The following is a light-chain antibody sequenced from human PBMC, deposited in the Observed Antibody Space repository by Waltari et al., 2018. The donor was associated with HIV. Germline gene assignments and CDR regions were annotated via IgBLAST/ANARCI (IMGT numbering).Light chain of an antibody. Sequence: DIVMTQSPLSLPVPPDDPASISCRSSQSLLNSNGFNYLDWYLQKPGQSPRLLIYLGSTRAPGVPDRFSGSGSGTDFTLKISRVEAEDVGVYYCMQALQTPLITFGQGTRLEIK. CDR2: LGS. CDR3: MQALQTPLIT. CDR1: QSLLNSNGFNY. J-gene: IGKJ5*01. V-gene: IGKV2-28*01.